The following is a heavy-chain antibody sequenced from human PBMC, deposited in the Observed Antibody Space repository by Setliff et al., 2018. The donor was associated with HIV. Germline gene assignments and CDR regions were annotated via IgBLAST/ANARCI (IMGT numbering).Heavy chain of an antibody. CDR3: ARDFHVLGYCSADSCPYDASDV. D-gene: IGHD2-15*01. CDR1: GGTFSAYA. J-gene: IGHJ3*01. V-gene: IGHV1-69*04. CDR2: IISILGTP. Sequence: SVKVSCKASGGTFSAYAVNWVRQAPGQGLEWMGRIISILGTPNYSHKFQGRVTITADKSTTTTYMELSSLRSDDTAIYYCARDFHVLGYCSADSCPYDASDVWGQGTMVAVS.